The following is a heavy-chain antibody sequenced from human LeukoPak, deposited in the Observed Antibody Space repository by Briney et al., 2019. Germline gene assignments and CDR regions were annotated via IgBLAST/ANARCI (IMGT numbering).Heavy chain of an antibody. J-gene: IGHJ4*02. D-gene: IGHD1-26*01. CDR2: IYSGGST. V-gene: IGHV3-66*02. CDR3: ASPSGSYYFDY. Sequence: QPGGSLRLXCAASGFTVSSNYMSWVRQAPGKGLEWVSVIYSGGSTYYADSVKGRFTISRDNSKNPLYLQMNSLRAEDTAVYYCASPSGSYYFDYWGQGTLVTVSS. CDR1: GFTVSSNY.